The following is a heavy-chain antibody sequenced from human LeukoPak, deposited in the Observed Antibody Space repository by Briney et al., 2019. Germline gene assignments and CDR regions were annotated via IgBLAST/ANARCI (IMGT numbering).Heavy chain of an antibody. V-gene: IGHV1-69*01. CDR1: GGTFSSYA. CDR3: ASGYDSSGYYYSQY. J-gene: IGHJ4*02. CDR2: IIPIFGTA. D-gene: IGHD3-22*01. Sequence: GSSVKVSCKASGGTFSSYAISWVRQAPGQGLEWMGGIIPIFGTANYAQKFQGRVTITADESTSTAYMGLSSLRSEDTAVYYCASGYDSSGYYYSQYWGQGTLVTVSS.